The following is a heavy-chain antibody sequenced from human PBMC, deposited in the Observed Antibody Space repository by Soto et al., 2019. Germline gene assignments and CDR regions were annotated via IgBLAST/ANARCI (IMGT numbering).Heavy chain of an antibody. V-gene: IGHV3-30*18. CDR2: ISYDGSDT. CDR1: RLDLSSYG. J-gene: IGHJ4*02. D-gene: IGHD5-12*01. CDR3: AKHPKGVATISPFDY. Sequence: GGYLKLSCEANRLDLSSYGMHKVRQAPGKGLEWVAVISYDGSDTYYADSVKGRFTISRDNSKNTLYLQMNSLRAEDTAVYYCAKHPKGVATISPFDYWGQGTLVTVSS.